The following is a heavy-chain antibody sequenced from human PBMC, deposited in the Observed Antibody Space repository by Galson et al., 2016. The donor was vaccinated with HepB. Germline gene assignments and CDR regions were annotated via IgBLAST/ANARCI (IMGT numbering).Heavy chain of an antibody. CDR1: GFTFSSYW. D-gene: IGHD6-13*01. CDR2: INSDGSST. CDR3: ARGSSSWSLYYYYGMDV. V-gene: IGHV3-74*01. J-gene: IGHJ6*02. Sequence: SLRLSCAASGFTFSSYWMHWVRQAPGKGLVWVSRINSDGSSTRYADSVKGRFTISRDNAKNTLYLQMNRLRAEDTAVYYCARGSSSWSLYYYYGMDVWGQGTTVTVSS.